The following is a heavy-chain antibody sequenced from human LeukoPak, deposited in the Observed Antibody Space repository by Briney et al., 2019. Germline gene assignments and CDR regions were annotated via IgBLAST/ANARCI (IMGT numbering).Heavy chain of an antibody. V-gene: IGHV1-2*02. J-gene: IGHJ6*03. CDR2: INPNSGGT. CDR1: GYTFTGYY. Sequence: ASVKVSCKASGYTFTGYYIHWMRQAPGQGLEWMGWINPNSGGTDYAQKFQGRVTMTRDTSISTAYMELSSLRSDDTAVYYCARADLKYCSITSCYYMDVWGKGTTVTVSS. D-gene: IGHD2-2*01. CDR3: ARADLKYCSITSCYYMDV.